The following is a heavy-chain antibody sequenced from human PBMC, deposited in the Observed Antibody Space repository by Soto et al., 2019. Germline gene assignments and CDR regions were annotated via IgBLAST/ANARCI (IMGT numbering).Heavy chain of an antibody. D-gene: IGHD3-22*01. Sequence: PGGSLRLSCAASGFTFSSYAMSWVRQAPGKGLEWVSAISGSGGSTYYADSVKGRFTISRDNSKNTLYLQMNSLRAEDTAVYYCAQHLICYDSSGSPDYWGQGTLVTVSS. J-gene: IGHJ4*02. CDR2: ISGSGGST. CDR1: GFTFSSYA. CDR3: AQHLICYDSSGSPDY. V-gene: IGHV3-23*01.